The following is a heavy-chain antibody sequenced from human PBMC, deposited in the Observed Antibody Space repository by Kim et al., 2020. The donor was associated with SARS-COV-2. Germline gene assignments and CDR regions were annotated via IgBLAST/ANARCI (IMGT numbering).Heavy chain of an antibody. CDR2: IRSKANSYAT. D-gene: IGHD4-17*01. Sequence: GGSLRLSCAASGFTFSGSAMHWVRQASGEGLEWVARIRSKANSYATAYAASVKGRFTISRDDSKNTAYLQMNSLKTEDTAVYYCTNAYGDPELYYYYGMDVWGQGTTVTVSS. CDR1: GFTFSGSA. V-gene: IGHV3-73*01. CDR3: TNAYGDPELYYYYGMDV. J-gene: IGHJ6*02.